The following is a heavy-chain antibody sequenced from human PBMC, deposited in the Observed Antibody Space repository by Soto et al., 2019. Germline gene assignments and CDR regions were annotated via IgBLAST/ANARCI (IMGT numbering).Heavy chain of an antibody. D-gene: IGHD5-12*01. CDR2: INHSGST. J-gene: IGHJ6*02. V-gene: IGHV4-34*01. CDR1: GGSFSGYY. CDR3: ARGFLYRDGYNSTYYYGMDV. Sequence: SETLSLTCAVYGGSFSGYYWSWIRQPPGKGLEWIGEINHSGSTNYNPSLKSRVTISVDTSKNQFSVKLSSVTAADTAVYYCARGFLYRDGYNSTYYYGMDVWGQGPTVPVSS.